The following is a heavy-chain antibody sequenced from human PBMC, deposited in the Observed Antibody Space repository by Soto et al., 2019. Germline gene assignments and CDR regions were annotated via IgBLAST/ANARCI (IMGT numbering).Heavy chain of an antibody. D-gene: IGHD2-15*01. CDR3: AKDLVGSNADYFDY. CDR1: GFSFSSYA. V-gene: IGHV3-23*01. CDR2: ISGSGGST. J-gene: IGHJ4*02. Sequence: LRLSCAASGFSFSSYAMSWVRQAPGKGMEWVAAISGSGGSTYYADSVKGRFTISKDNSKNTLYLQMNSLRAEDAAVYYCAKDLVGSNADYFDYWGQGTLVTVSS.